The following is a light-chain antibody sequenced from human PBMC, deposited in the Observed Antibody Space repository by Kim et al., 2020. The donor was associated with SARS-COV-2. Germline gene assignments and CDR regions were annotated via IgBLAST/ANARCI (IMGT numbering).Light chain of an antibody. J-gene: IGLJ3*02. CDR1: NIGSES. V-gene: IGLV3-21*04. CDR2: HDT. Sequence: SYELTQPPSVSVTPGKTATITCGGNNIGSESLHWYQQRPGQAPVLFIYHDTDRPSGIPERFFASKSGNTATLTITRVEAGDEADYYCQPRDSDSDHWVFG. CDR3: QPRDSDSDHWV.